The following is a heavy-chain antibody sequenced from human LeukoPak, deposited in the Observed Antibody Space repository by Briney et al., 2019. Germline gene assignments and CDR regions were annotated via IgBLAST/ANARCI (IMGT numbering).Heavy chain of an antibody. V-gene: IGHV4-39*02. CDR1: GGPLSRSTYY. CDR3: ARDAGTSYYYYYGMDV. D-gene: IGHD3/OR15-3a*01. J-gene: IGHJ6*02. Sequence: KPSVTPAPPRTVSGGPLSRSTYYWGWIPPPPREGVGWVGGIYCSGSTYYNPSLKSRVTISVDTSKNQFSLKLSSVTAADTAVYYCARDAGTSYYYYYGMDVWGQGTTVTVSS. CDR2: IYCSGST.